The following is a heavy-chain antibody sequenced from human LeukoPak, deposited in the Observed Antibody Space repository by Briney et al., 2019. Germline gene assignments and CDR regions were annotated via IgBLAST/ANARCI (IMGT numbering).Heavy chain of an antibody. D-gene: IGHD2-2*01. CDR3: ARRAPGYCITTSCPDTYYYYYYMDV. J-gene: IGHJ6*03. CDR2: IKQDGSET. CDR1: GFAFSSYC. V-gene: IGHV3-7*01. Sequence: GGSLRLSCAVAGFAFSSYCMSWVRKAPGKGLEWVANIKQDGSETYYGDSLKGRFTVSRDNAKNSVYLQMNNLRAEDTAVYYCARRAPGYCITTSCPDTYYYYYYMDVWGKGTTVTVSS.